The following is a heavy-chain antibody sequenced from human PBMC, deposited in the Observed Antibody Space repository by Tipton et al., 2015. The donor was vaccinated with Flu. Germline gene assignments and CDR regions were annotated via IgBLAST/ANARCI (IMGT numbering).Heavy chain of an antibody. CDR1: GFTLSNYW. Sequence: SLRLSCVASGFTLSNYWMTWVRRAPGKGLEWVAVIWHDGSKQYYADSVKGRFTISRDNSMNTLYLRMNSLRVEDTAVYYCTRSYYYDTSGYDALDIWGQGTMVTVSS. CDR2: IWHDGSKQ. CDR3: TRSYYYDTSGYDALDI. V-gene: IGHV3-33*08. J-gene: IGHJ3*02. D-gene: IGHD3-22*01.